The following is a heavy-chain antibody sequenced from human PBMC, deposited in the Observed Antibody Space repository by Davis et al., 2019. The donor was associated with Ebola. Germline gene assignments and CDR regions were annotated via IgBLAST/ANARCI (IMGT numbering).Heavy chain of an antibody. CDR2: IIPIFGTA. Sequence: SVKVSCKASGGTFSSYAISWVRQAPGQGLEWMGGIIPIFGTANYAQKFQGRVTITADESTSTAYMELSSLRSEDTAVYYSAGGGVDRDYYYGMDVWGQGTTVTVSS. V-gene: IGHV1-69*13. J-gene: IGHJ6*02. D-gene: IGHD2-8*02. CDR3: AGGGVDRDYYYGMDV. CDR1: GGTFSSYA.